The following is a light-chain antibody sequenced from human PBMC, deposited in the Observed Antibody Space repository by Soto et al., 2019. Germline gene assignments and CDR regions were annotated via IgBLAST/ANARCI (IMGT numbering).Light chain of an antibody. CDR3: QQYGSSET. V-gene: IGKV3-20*01. CDR2: GAS. CDR1: QTVISNY. Sequence: LPPSAGTLSLSPGERATLSCMASQTVISNYLAWYQQKPSQAPRLLIYGASIRGTGIPDWFSGSGCVTDFTLIIIRRECDDSAVYIWQQYGSSETVGQGTKVDI. J-gene: IGKJ1*01.